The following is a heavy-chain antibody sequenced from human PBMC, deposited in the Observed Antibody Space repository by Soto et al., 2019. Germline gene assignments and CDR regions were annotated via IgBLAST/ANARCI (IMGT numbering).Heavy chain of an antibody. CDR2: IIPIFGIP. D-gene: IGHD2-8*01. Sequence: QVQLVQSGAEVKKPGSSVKVSCKTSGGTFSSYSVSWVRQAPGQGLEWKGGIIPIFGIPTYAQKFQVRVTISADESTRTASMELSGLRSEDTAIYYCTRGHGFNGASFDYWGQGTLVTVSS. J-gene: IGHJ4*02. CDR3: TRGHGFNGASFDY. V-gene: IGHV1-69*01. CDR1: GGTFSSYS.